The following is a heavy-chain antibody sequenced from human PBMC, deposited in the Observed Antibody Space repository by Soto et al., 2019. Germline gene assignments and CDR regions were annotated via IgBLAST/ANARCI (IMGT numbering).Heavy chain of an antibody. Sequence: ETLSLTCAVYGGSFSGYYWSWIRQPPGKGLEWIGEINHSGSTNYNPSLKSRVTISVDTSKNQFSLKLSSVTAADTAVYYCAVGNYDILTGYYKQFDYWGQGTLVTVSS. D-gene: IGHD3-9*01. CDR1: GGSFSGYY. CDR3: AVGNYDILTGYYKQFDY. J-gene: IGHJ4*02. CDR2: INHSGST. V-gene: IGHV4-34*01.